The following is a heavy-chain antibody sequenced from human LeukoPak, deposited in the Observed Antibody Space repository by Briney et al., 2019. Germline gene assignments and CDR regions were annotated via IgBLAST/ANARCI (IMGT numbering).Heavy chain of an antibody. CDR3: ARHLKLLHNLDY. CDR2: IYYSGST. J-gene: IGHJ4*02. V-gene: IGHV4-39*01. D-gene: IGHD2-15*01. Sequence: PSETLSLTCTVSDGSISSGGYYWGWIRQPPGKGLEWIGSIYYSGSTYYNPSLKSRVTISVDTSKDQFSLKLSSMTAADTAVYYCARHLKLLHNLDYWGQGTLVTVSS. CDR1: DGSISSGGYY.